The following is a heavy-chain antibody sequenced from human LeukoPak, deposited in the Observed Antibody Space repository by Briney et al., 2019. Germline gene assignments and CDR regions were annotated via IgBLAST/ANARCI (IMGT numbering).Heavy chain of an antibody. Sequence: PSETLSLTCTVSGGSISSYYWSWIRQPPGKGLEWIGYIYYSGSTKNNPSLKSRVTISVDTSKNQFSLKLSSVTAADTAVYYCARGYDYVWGSYRSDPRPKYDYWGQGTLVTVSS. CDR1: GGSISSYY. V-gene: IGHV4-59*01. CDR3: ARGYDYVWGSYRSDPRPKYDY. J-gene: IGHJ4*02. D-gene: IGHD3-16*02. CDR2: IYYSGST.